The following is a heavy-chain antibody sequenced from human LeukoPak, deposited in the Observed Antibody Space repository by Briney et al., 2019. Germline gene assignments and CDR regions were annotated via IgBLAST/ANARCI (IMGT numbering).Heavy chain of an antibody. D-gene: IGHD3-10*01. V-gene: IGHV1-69*04. Sequence: SVKVSCKASGGTFSGYAISWVRQAPGQGLEWMGRIIPIFGIANYAQKFQGRVTITADKSTSTAYMELSSLGSEDTAVYYCATYYYGSGSYPDVWGQGTTVTVSS. CDR1: GGTFSGYA. CDR2: IIPIFGIA. J-gene: IGHJ6*02. CDR3: ATYYYGSGSYPDV.